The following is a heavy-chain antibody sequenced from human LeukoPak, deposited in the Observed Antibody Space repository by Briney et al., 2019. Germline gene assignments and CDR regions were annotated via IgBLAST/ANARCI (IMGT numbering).Heavy chain of an antibody. CDR3: AKDILGGIAVAGTDY. V-gene: IGHV3-30*18. CDR2: ISYDGSNK. D-gene: IGHD6-19*01. Sequence: AGGSLRLSCAASGFTFSSYGMHWVRQAPGKGLEWVAVISYDGSNKYYADSVKGRFTISRDNSKNTLYLQMNSLRAEDTAVYYCAKDILGGIAVAGTDYWGQGTLVTVSS. CDR1: GFTFSSYG. J-gene: IGHJ4*02.